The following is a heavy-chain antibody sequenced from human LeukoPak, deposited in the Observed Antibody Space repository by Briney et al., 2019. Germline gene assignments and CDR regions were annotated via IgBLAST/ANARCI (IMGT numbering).Heavy chain of an antibody. CDR3: ARGAVGAYPPNY. D-gene: IGHD1-26*01. CDR1: GFTFSNYW. V-gene: IGHV3-74*01. CDR2: INSDGSST. J-gene: IGHJ4*02. Sequence: SGGSLRLSCAASGFTFSNYWMHWVRQAPGKGLVWVSRINSDGSSTTYADSVKGRFTISRDNAKSTLSLQMNSLRAEDTAMYYCARGAVGAYPPNYWGQGTLVTVSS.